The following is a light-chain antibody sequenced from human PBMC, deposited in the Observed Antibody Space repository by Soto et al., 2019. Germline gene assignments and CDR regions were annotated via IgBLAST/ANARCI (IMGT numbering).Light chain of an antibody. CDR2: DAS. Sequence: EIVLTQSPGTLSLSPGERASLSCRGSQSVSSHLAWYQQKPGQAPRLLIYDASNRATGIPARFSGSGSGTDFTLTISSLEPEDFAVYHCVQRTTWPWTCGQGSKVEIK. CDR1: QSVSSH. J-gene: IGKJ1*01. CDR3: VQRTTWPWT. V-gene: IGKV3-11*01.